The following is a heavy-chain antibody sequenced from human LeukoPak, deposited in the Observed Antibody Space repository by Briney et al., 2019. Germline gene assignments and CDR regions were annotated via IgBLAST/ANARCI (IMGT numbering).Heavy chain of an antibody. Sequence: SETLSLTCSVSGDPVTRGSYYWSWIRQPPGKELEWIGYDYHTGSTNYNPSLKSRVTISVDTSKNEFSLKMTSATAADTAVYYCARGFASGWYSRYDPWGQGTLVTVSS. CDR2: DYHTGST. CDR1: GDPVTRGSYY. J-gene: IGHJ5*02. CDR3: ARGFASGWYSRYDP. V-gene: IGHV4-61*01. D-gene: IGHD6-19*01.